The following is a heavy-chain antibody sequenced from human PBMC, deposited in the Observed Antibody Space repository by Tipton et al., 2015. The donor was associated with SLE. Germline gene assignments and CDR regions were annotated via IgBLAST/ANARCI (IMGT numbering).Heavy chain of an antibody. CDR3: AREAQWLVRN. Sequence: TLSLTCTVSGGSISSHYWSWIRQPPGKGLEWIGSIFYSGSTYYTPSLKSRVTISLDTSKNQFSLKLSSVTAADTAVYYCAREAQWLVRNWGQGTLVTVSS. D-gene: IGHD6-19*01. J-gene: IGHJ4*02. V-gene: IGHV4-39*07. CDR1: GGSISSHY. CDR2: IFYSGST.